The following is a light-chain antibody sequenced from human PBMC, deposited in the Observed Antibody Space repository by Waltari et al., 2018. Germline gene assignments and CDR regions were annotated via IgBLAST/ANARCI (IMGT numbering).Light chain of an antibody. CDR2: EVI. CDR3: SSYTSRSSVV. CDR1: SSDVGGYNY. V-gene: IGLV2-14*01. J-gene: IGLJ2*01. Sequence: QSALTQPASVSGSPGQSITISCTGTSSDVGGYNYVSWYQQHPGNAPKLMIYEVINRPSGVSHRSSGPKSGTTSSLPISCLHAEDEADYYCSSYTSRSSVVFGGGTKLTV.